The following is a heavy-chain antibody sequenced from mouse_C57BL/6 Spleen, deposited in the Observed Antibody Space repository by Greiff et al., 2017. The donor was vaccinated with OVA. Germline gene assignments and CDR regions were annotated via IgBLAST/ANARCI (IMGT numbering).Heavy chain of an antibody. D-gene: IGHD1-1*01. CDR2: IRNKANGYTT. CDR3: ARYGYYGPYWYFDV. CDR1: GFTFTDYY. J-gene: IGHJ1*03. V-gene: IGHV7-3*01. Sequence: EVQGVESGGGLVQPGGSLSLSCAASGFTFTDYYMSWVRQPPGKALEWLGFIRNKANGYTTEYSASVKGRFTISRDNSQSILYLQMNALRAEDSATDYCARYGYYGPYWYFDVWGTGTTVTVSS.